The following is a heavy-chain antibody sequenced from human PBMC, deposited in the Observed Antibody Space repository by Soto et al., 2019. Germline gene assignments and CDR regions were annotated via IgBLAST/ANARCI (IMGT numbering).Heavy chain of an antibody. D-gene: IGHD1-26*01. CDR2: ISTSSTTI. J-gene: IGHJ4*02. Sequence: EVQLVESGGGLVQPGGSLRLSCAASGFTLSNYNMNWVRQAPGKGLEWVSYISTSSTTIYYADSVKGRFTISRDNAKNSLYRKRNSGRAGATFLYYWARGRLVGPTGLDYGGQAPLV. CDR1: GFTLSNYN. CDR3: ARGRLVGPTGLDY. V-gene: IGHV3-48*01.